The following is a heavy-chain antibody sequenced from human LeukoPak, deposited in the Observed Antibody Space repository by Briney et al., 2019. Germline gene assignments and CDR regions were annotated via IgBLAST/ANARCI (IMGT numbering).Heavy chain of an antibody. CDR1: GFTFSDYY. CDR3: ARDLTAAENSLDF. Sequence: GGSLRLSCAASGFTFSDYYLSWIRQAPGKGLEWVSYISSSSSYTNYADSVKGRFTISRDNAKNSLYLQMNSLRAEDTAVYYCARDLTAAENSLDFWGQGILVTVSS. D-gene: IGHD6-13*01. CDR2: ISSSSSYT. J-gene: IGHJ4*02. V-gene: IGHV3-11*06.